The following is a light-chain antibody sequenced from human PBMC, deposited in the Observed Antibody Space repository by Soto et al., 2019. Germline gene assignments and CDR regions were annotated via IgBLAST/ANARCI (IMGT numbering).Light chain of an antibody. CDR3: QNYNSYSEE. J-gene: IGKJ1*01. Sequence: DIQITHSPSTLSASVVDRVTITCLARQRISRWLASYQQKPGKAPKLLIYKASTLKSGVPSRFSGSGSGTAFTLTISSLQPDDFATYYCQNYNSYSEEFGQGTKVDIK. CDR2: KAS. CDR1: QRISRW. V-gene: IGKV1-5*03.